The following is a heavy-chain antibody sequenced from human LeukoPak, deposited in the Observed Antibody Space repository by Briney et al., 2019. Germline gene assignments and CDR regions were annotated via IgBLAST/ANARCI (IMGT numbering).Heavy chain of an antibody. CDR3: ETTTYYDILTGHQPFDY. V-gene: IGHV4-59*01. CDR1: GGSISSYY. Sequence: PSETLSLTCAVSGGSISSYYWSWIRQPPGKGLEWIGYIYYSGSTNYNPSLKSRVTISVDTSKNKFSLKLSSVTAADTAVYYCETTTYYDILTGHQPFDYWGQGTLVTVSS. D-gene: IGHD3-9*01. CDR2: IYYSGST. J-gene: IGHJ4*02.